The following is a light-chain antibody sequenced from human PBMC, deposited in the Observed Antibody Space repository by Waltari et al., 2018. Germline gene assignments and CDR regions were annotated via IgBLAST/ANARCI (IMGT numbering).Light chain of an antibody. J-gene: IGKJ5*01. CDR2: GAS. Sequence: EVVMTQSPAILSVSLGERATLSCRASQSVTTNLAWYQQKPGQAPRLLIFGASTRATGVPARFSGSGSGTDFTLTISDLQSDDFAVYYCQQSDNWPPITFGQGTRLEIK. CDR1: QSVTTN. V-gene: IGKV3-15*01. CDR3: QQSDNWPPIT.